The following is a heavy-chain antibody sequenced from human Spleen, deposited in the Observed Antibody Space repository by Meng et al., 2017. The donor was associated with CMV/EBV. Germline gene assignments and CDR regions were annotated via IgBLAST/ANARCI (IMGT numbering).Heavy chain of an antibody. V-gene: IGHV3-21*01. CDR1: GLTFSACA. CDR2: LRCTPPYI. Sequence: GESLKISCAASGLTFSACAMNWVRQAPGKGLEWVSCLRCTPPYIYYAVSVRGRVTISRDTAKNSLYLQMNSLRAEDTAVYYCARDRGDSSGYWVYYYYYGMDVWGQGTTVTVSS. J-gene: IGHJ6*02. D-gene: IGHD3-22*01. CDR3: ARDRGDSSGYWVYYYYYGMDV.